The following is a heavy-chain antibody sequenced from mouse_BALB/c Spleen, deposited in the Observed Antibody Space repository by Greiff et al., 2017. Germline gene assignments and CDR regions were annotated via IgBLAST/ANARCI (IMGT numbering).Heavy chain of an antibody. J-gene: IGHJ2*01. D-gene: IGHD1-1*01. CDR3: ARVNYYGSSY. CDR1: GYSITSGYY. Sequence: DVQLQESGPGLVKPSQSLSLTCSVTGYSITSGYYWNWIRQFPGNKLEWMGYISYDGSNNYNPSLKNRISITRDTSKNQFFLKLNSVTTEDTATYYCARVNYYGSSYWGQGTTLTVSS. CDR2: ISYDGSN. V-gene: IGHV3-6*02.